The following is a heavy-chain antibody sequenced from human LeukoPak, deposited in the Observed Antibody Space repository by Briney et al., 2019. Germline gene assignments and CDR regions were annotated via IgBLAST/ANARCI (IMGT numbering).Heavy chain of an antibody. D-gene: IGHD1-26*01. Sequence: PGGSLRLSCAASGFTFSSYSMNWVRQAPGKGLEWVSVIYSGGSTYYADSVKGRFTISRDNSKNTLYLQMNSLRAEDTAVYYCARDGSGSYYPYYYGMDVWGQGTTVTVSS. CDR2: IYSGGST. CDR1: GFTFSSYS. J-gene: IGHJ6*02. CDR3: ARDGSGSYYPYYYGMDV. V-gene: IGHV3-66*01.